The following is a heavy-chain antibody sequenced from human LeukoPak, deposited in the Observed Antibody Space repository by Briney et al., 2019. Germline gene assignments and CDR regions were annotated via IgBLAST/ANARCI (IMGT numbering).Heavy chain of an antibody. Sequence: SETLSLTCAVYGGSFSGYYWSWIRQPPGKGLEWIGEINHSGSTNYNPSLKSRVTISVDTSKNQFSLKLSSVTAADTAVYYCARGLDTREGGGGRRYGGMEGGGGGGRGGVCWGRGCGGSEDGWG. CDR3: ARGLDTREGGGGRRYGGMEGGGGGGRGGVCWGRGCGGSEDG. CDR2: INHSGST. D-gene: IGHD3-16*01. J-gene: IGHJ6*01. CDR1: GGSFSGYY. V-gene: IGHV4-34*01.